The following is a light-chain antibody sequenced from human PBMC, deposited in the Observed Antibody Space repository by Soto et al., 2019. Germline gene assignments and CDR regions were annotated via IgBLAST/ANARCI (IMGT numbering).Light chain of an antibody. CDR3: SSYAGSSNLGV. CDR1: SSDVGGYNY. Sequence: QSALTQPPSASGSPGQSVTISCTGTSSDVGGYNYVSWYQQHPGRAPQLMIYEVSKRPSGVPDRFSGSKSGNTASLTVSGLQPEDEADYYCSSYAGSSNLGVFGGGTKLTVL. CDR2: EVS. J-gene: IGLJ2*01. V-gene: IGLV2-8*01.